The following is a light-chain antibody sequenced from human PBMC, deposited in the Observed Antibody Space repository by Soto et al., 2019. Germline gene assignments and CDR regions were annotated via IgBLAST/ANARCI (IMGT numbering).Light chain of an antibody. CDR3: MQALQTFT. J-gene: IGKJ4*01. CDR1: QSLLHSNGYNY. CDR2: LGS. Sequence: DIVMTQSPLSLPVTPGEPASISCRSSQSLLHSNGYNYLDWYLQKPGQSPQLLIYLGSNRASGVPDRFSSGGSGTDFTLKIRRVEAEDVAVYYCMQALQTFTFGGGTKVEIK. V-gene: IGKV2-28*01.